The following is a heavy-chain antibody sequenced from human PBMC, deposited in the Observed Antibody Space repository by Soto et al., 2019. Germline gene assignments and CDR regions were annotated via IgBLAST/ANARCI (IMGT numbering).Heavy chain of an antibody. CDR1: GFTFSTYS. V-gene: IGHV3-48*01. CDR2: ITTSSSTI. J-gene: IGHJ6*02. CDR3: ARRAV. Sequence: EVQLVESGGGLVQPGGSLRLSCAASGFTFSTYSINWVRQAPGKGLEWISYITTSSSTIYYADSVKGRFTISRDNAKNSLYLQMNSLRVEDTAVYYCARRAVWGQGTTVTVS.